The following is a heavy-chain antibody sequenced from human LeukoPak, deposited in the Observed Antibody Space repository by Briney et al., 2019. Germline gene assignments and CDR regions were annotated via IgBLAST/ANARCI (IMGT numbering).Heavy chain of an antibody. V-gene: IGHV3-21*01. CDR2: ISSSSSYI. J-gene: IGHJ4*02. CDR1: GFTFSSYS. CDR3: ARERQITMIVPDYFDY. Sequence: PGGSLRLSCAASGFTFSSYSMNWVRQAPGKGLEWVPSISSSSSYIYYADSVKGRFTISRDNAKNSLYLQMNSLRAEDTAVYYCARERQITMIVPDYFDYWGQGTLVTVSS. D-gene: IGHD3-22*01.